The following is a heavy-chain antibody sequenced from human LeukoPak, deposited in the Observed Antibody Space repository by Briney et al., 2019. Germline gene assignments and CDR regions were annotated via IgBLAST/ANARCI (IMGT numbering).Heavy chain of an antibody. V-gene: IGHV4-39*01. CDR2: IYYSGGR. Sequence: PSETLSLTCTVSGGSISSSSYYWGWIRQPPGRGLEWIGSIYYSGGRYYNPSLKSRVTISVDTSKNHFSLKMSSVTAADTAVYYCAGQLYTSGWLSYFQHWGQGTLVTVSS. J-gene: IGHJ1*01. CDR1: GGSISSSSYY. CDR3: AGQLYTSGWLSYFQH. D-gene: IGHD6-19*01.